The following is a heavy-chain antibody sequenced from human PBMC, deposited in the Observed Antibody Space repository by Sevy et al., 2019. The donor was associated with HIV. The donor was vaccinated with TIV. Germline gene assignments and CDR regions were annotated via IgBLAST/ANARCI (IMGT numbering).Heavy chain of an antibody. CDR2: IYYSGST. V-gene: IGHV4-39*01. CDR1: GGSISSSHHY. CDR3: ARRLLAPKYYFDN. Sequence: SETLSLTCAVSGGSISSSHHYWGWIRQPPGKGLEWIGTIYYSGSTYYNPSLKSRVTISVDMSKNQFSLNLSSVTAADTAVSYCARRLLAPKYYFDNWGQGTLVTVSS. J-gene: IGHJ4*02.